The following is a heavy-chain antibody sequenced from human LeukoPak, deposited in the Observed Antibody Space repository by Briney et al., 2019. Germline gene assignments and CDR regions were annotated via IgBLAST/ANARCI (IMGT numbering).Heavy chain of an antibody. D-gene: IGHD3/OR15-3a*01. CDR3: ARDGPPYYYYYMDV. Sequence: GGSPRLSCAASGFTLSSYWMSWVRQAPGKGLEWVADIKQDGREKYYVDSVKGRFTISRDNAKKSLYLQMNSLRVEDTAVYYCARDGPPYYYYYMDVWGKGATVTVS. CDR1: GFTLSSYW. V-gene: IGHV3-7*01. CDR2: IKQDGREK. J-gene: IGHJ6*03.